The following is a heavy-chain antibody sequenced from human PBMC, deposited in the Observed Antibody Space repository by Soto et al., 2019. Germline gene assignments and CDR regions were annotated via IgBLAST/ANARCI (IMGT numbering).Heavy chain of an antibody. CDR1: GGSFSGYQ. CDR3: ARMGVHPYYDYWRASWVFDY. Sequence: PSATLSLTCAVSGGSFSGYQWTWIRQPPGKGLDWIGEINHSGGTNYNPSPKSRVTISVDTAKNQFSLKLTSVTAADTAVYYCARMGVHPYYDYWRASWVFDYWGQGTLVTVSS. J-gene: IGHJ4*02. D-gene: IGHD3-3*01. CDR2: INHSGGT. V-gene: IGHV4-34*01.